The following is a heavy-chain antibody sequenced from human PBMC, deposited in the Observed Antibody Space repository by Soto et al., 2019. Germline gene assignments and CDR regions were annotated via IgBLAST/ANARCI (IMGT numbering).Heavy chain of an antibody. D-gene: IGHD5-12*01. CDR2: ISSSGSTI. CDR1: GFTFSSYE. Sequence: GGSLRLSCAASGFTFSSYEMNWVRQAPGKGLEWVSYISSSGSTIYYADSVKGRFTISRDNAKNSLYLQMNSLRAEDTAVYYCARAPMATIKNWFDPWGQGTLVTVS. V-gene: IGHV3-48*03. CDR3: ARAPMATIKNWFDP. J-gene: IGHJ5*02.